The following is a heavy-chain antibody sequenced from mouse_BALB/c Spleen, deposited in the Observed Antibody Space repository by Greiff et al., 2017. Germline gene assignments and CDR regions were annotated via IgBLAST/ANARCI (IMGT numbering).Heavy chain of an antibody. V-gene: IGHV5-6*02. CDR2: ISSGGSYT. CDR1: GFTFSSYG. Sequence: EVMLVESGGDLVKPGGSLKLSCAASGFTFSSYGMSWVRQTPDKRLEWVATISSGGSYTYYPDSVKGRFTISRDNAKNTLYLQMSSLKSEDTAMYYCARQYGSSYEWYFDVWGAGTTVTVSS. D-gene: IGHD1-1*01. J-gene: IGHJ1*01. CDR3: ARQYGSSYEWYFDV.